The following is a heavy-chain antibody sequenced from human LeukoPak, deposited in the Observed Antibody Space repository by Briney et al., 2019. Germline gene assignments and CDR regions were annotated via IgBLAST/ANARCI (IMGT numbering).Heavy chain of an antibody. J-gene: IGHJ5*02. Sequence: WASVKVSCKASGYTFTGYYMHWVRQAPGQGLEWMGRINPNSGGTNYAQKFQGRVTMTRDTSISTAYMELSRLRSDDTAVYYCAREGKYYYGSGSYREFDPWSQGTLVTVSS. CDR1: GYTFTGYY. CDR2: INPNSGGT. V-gene: IGHV1-2*06. CDR3: AREGKYYYGSGSYREFDP. D-gene: IGHD3-10*01.